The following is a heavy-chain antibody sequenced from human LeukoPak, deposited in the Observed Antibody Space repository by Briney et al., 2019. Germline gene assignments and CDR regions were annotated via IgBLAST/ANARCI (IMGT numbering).Heavy chain of an antibody. D-gene: IGHD3-10*01. V-gene: IGHV3-66*01. Sequence: GGSLRLSCAASEFSVGSNYMTWVRQAPGKGLEWVSLIYSGGSTYYADSVKGRFTISRDNSKNTLYLQMNSLRAEDTAVYYCARGSTNYGSDPFDPWGQGTLVTVSS. CDR1: EFSVGSNY. CDR2: IYSGGST. J-gene: IGHJ5*02. CDR3: ARGSTNYGSDPFDP.